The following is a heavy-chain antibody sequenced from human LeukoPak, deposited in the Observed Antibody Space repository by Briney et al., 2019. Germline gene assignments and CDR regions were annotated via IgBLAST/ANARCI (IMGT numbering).Heavy chain of an antibody. CDR1: GYPFSTYE. V-gene: IGHV1-8*01. CDR3: ARGPRNDP. J-gene: IGHJ5*02. CDR2: VHPNSGNT. Sequence: ASVKVPCKTSGYPFSTYEINWVRQAAGQGLEWMGWVHPNSGNTDYAQKFQGRVTMTRDTSISTAYMELSGLRSDDTAVYFCARGPRNDPWGQGTLVTVSS. D-gene: IGHD1-14*01.